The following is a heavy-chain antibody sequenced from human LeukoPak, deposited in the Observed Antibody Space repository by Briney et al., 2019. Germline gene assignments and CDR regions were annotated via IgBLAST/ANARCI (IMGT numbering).Heavy chain of an antibody. CDR2: IYYSGST. V-gene: IGHV4-39*07. J-gene: IGHJ5*02. D-gene: IGHD3-22*01. CDR1: GGSISSSSYY. Sequence: SETLSLTCTVSGGSISSSSYYWGWIRQPPGKGLEWIGSIYYSGSTYYNPSLKSRVTISVDTSKNQFSLKLSSVTAADTAVYYCARDNYYDSSGYYFSAGDNWFDPWGQGTLVTVSS. CDR3: ARDNYYDSSGYYFSAGDNWFDP.